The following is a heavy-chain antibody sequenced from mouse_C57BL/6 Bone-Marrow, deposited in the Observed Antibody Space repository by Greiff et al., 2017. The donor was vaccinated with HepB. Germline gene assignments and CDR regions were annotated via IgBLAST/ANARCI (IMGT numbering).Heavy chain of an antibody. CDR1: GYAFSSSW. CDR2: IYPGDGDT. D-gene: IGHD3-1*01. Sequence: VQLQESGPELVKPGASVKISCKASGYAFSSSWMNWVKQRPGKGLEWIGRIYPGDGDTNYNGKFKGKATLTADKSSSTAYMQLSSLTSEDSAVSFCAARWVFAYWHQGTLVTVSA. CDR3: AARWVFAY. V-gene: IGHV1-82*01. J-gene: IGHJ3*01.